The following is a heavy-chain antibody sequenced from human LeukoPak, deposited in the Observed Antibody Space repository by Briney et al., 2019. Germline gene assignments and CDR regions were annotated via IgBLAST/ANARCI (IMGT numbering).Heavy chain of an antibody. J-gene: IGHJ4*02. D-gene: IGHD3-9*01. V-gene: IGHV1-46*01. CDR2: IDPSGGST. CDR1: GYTFTRYY. CDR3: ARGGGYDILTGYK. Sequence: ASVKVSCKASGYTFTRYYMHWVRQAPGQGLEWRGIIDPSGGSTRYAQNVHGGVTMTRDATTSTVYLELSSLRSEDTAVYYCARGGGYDILTGYKWGQGTLVTVSS.